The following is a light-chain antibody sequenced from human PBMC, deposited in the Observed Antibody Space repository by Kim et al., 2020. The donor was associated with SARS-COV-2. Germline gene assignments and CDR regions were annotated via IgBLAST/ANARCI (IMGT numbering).Light chain of an antibody. J-gene: IGLJ3*02. CDR2: QDS. Sequence: EAQGQTASITCSGDKLGDKYACWYQQKPGQSPVLVIYQDSKRPSGIPERFSGSNSGNTATLTISGTQAMDEADYYCQAWDSSTAVFGGGTQLTVL. CDR1: KLGDKY. V-gene: IGLV3-1*01. CDR3: QAWDSSTAV.